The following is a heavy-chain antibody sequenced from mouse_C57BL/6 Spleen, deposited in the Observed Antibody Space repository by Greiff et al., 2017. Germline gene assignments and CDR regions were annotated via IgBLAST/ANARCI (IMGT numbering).Heavy chain of an antibody. CDR1: GYSITSGYY. J-gene: IGHJ3*01. CDR3: AREEGYGGFAY. D-gene: IGHD2-2*01. V-gene: IGHV3-6*01. Sequence: DVQLQESGPGLVKPSQALSLTCSVTGYSITSGYYWNWIRQFPGNKLEWMGYISYDGSNNYNPSLKNRISITRDTSKNQFFLKLNSVTTEDTATYYCAREEGYGGFAYWGQGTLVTVSA. CDR2: ISYDGSN.